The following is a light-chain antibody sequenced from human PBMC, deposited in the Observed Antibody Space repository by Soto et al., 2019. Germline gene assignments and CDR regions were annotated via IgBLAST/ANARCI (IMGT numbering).Light chain of an antibody. J-gene: IGKJ1*01. CDR3: QQYNSYSWT. CDR1: QRISSW. V-gene: IGKV1-5*01. Sequence: IQMTQSPFTLSASVVHSDTITCRSSQRISSWLAWYQQKPGKAPKLLIYDASSLESGVPSRFSGSGSGTEFTLTISSLQPDDFATYYCQQYNSYSWTFGRGTKVDIK. CDR2: DAS.